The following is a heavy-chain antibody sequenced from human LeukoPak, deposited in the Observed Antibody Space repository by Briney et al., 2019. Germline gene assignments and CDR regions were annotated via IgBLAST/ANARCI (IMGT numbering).Heavy chain of an antibody. Sequence: PGGSLRLSCAASGFTFSSYGMHWVRQAPGKGLEWVAVISYDGSNKYYADSVKGRFTISRDNSKNTLYLQMNSLRAEDTAVYYGADADSGYSGSWAPRWYLDYWGQGTLVTVSS. V-gene: IGHV3-30*03. J-gene: IGHJ4*02. CDR1: GFTFSSYG. CDR2: ISYDGSNK. D-gene: IGHD6-13*01. CDR3: ADADSGYSGSWAPRWYLDY.